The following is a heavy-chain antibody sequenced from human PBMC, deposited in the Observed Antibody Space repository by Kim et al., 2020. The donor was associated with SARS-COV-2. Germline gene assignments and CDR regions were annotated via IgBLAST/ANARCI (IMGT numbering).Heavy chain of an antibody. CDR2: IWYDGSNK. Sequence: GGSLRLSCAASGFTFSSYGMHWVRQAPGKGLEWVAVIWYDGSNKYYADSVKGRFTISRDNSKNTLYLQMNSLRAEDTAVYYCAREETPAGWYFDLWGRGTLVTVSS. CDR1: GFTFSSYG. CDR3: AREETPAGWYFDL. J-gene: IGHJ2*01. V-gene: IGHV3-33*01.